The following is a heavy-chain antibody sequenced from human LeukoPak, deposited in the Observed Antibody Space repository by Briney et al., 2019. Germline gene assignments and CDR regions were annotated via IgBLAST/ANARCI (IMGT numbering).Heavy chain of an antibody. J-gene: IGHJ4*02. CDR1: GLNFDDSA. V-gene: IGHV3-43*02. CDR3: AKESGKFDY. CDR2: ISADGGST. Sequence: GGSLRLSCVASGLNFDDSAMHWVRQAPGKGLEWVSLISADGGSTFSADSVKGRFSISRDNSKNSLYPQMNSLRSEDTAMYYCAKESGKFDYWGQGTLVAVSS.